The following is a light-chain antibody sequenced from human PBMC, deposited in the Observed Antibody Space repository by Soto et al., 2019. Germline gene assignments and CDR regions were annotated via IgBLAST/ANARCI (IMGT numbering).Light chain of an antibody. Sequence: QSALTQPPSASGSPGQSVAISCTGTSSHVGGYNYVSWYQQHPGKAPKLMIYEVNKRPSGVPDRFSGSKSGNTASLTVSGLQAEDEADYYCSSYAGSSNVFGTGTKVTVL. CDR1: SSHVGGYNY. J-gene: IGLJ1*01. CDR3: SSYAGSSNV. CDR2: EVN. V-gene: IGLV2-8*01.